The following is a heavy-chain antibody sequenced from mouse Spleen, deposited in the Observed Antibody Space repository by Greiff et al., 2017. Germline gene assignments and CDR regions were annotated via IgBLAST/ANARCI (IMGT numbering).Heavy chain of an antibody. CDR1: GFSLTSYG. CDR2: IWSGGST. D-gene: IGHD2-2*01. CDR3: ASYYGYDAFFAY. Sequence: QVQLQQSGPGLVQPSQSLSITCTVSGFSLTSYGVHWVRQSPGKGLEWLGVIWSGGSTDYNAAFISRLSISKDNSKSQVFFKMNSLQADDTAIYYCASYYGYDAFFAYWGQGTLVTVSA. V-gene: IGHV2-2*01. J-gene: IGHJ3*01.